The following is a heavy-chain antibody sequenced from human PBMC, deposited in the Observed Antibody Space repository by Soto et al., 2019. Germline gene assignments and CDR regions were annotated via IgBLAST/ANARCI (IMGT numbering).Heavy chain of an antibody. CDR2: IYYSGST. CDR1: GGSISSGGYY. CDR3: ARDLRFRGFYGMDV. V-gene: IGHV4-31*03. Sequence: QVQLQESGPGLVKPSQTLSLTCTVSGGSISSGGYYWSWIRQHPGKGLGWIGYIYYSGSTYYNPPLKSRVTISVDTSKNQFSRKLSSVTAADTAVYYCARDLRFRGFYGMDVWGQGTTVTVSS. J-gene: IGHJ6*02. D-gene: IGHD3-10*01.